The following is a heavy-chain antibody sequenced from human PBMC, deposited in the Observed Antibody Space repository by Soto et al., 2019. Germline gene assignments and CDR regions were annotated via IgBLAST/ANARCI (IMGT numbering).Heavy chain of an antibody. CDR1: GGSISRSSFH. CDR2: IYYSGST. V-gene: IGHV4-39*01. D-gene: IGHD6-13*01. J-gene: IGHJ5*02. Sequence: LQALSGTWTVSGGSISRSSFHSGWIRQPPGKGLEWIGSIYYSGSTYYSPSLKSRVTISVDTSKNQFSLKLSSVTAADTAVYYCARRERAAGTDWWFDPWGQGTLVTVSS. CDR3: ARRERAAGTDWWFDP.